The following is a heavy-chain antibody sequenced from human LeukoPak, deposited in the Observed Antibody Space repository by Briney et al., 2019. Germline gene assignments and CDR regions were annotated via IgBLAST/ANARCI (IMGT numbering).Heavy chain of an antibody. Sequence: SETLSLTCTVSGGSISGDYWSWIRQPPGKGLEYIGYIYYSGTGSTNYNPSLKSRVTISVDTSKNQFSLKLSSVTAADTAVYYCARANYRGWFDPWGQGTLVTVSS. J-gene: IGHJ5*02. CDR1: GGSISGDY. V-gene: IGHV4-59*12. CDR3: ARANYRGWFDP. CDR2: IYYSGTGST. D-gene: IGHD1-7*01.